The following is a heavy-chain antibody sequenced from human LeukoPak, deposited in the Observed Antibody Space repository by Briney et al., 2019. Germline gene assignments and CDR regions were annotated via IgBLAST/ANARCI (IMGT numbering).Heavy chain of an antibody. J-gene: IGHJ5*02. V-gene: IGHV1-18*01. CDR1: GYTFTSYG. Sequence: ASVKVSCKASGYTFTSYGIGWVRQAPGQGREWMGWISAYNGNTNYAQKLQGRFTMTTDTSTSTAYMELSSLRSEDTAVYYRARGEYSSSWSPAPPFDPWGQGTLVTVSS. CDR3: ARGEYSSSWSPAPPFDP. D-gene: IGHD6-13*01. CDR2: ISAYNGNT.